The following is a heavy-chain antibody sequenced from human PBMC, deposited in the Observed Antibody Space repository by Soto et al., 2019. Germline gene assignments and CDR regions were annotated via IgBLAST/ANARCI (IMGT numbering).Heavy chain of an antibody. CDR2: INPNSGGT. J-gene: IGHJ3*02. D-gene: IGHD3-10*01. V-gene: IGHV1-2*04. Sequence: GASVKVCCKASGYTFTGYYMHWVRQAPGQGLEWMGWINPNSGGTNYAQKFQGWVTMTRDTSISTAYMELGRLRSDGTAVYYCARARGVIKGAFDIWGQGTMVTVSS. CDR3: ARARGVIKGAFDI. CDR1: GYTFTGYY.